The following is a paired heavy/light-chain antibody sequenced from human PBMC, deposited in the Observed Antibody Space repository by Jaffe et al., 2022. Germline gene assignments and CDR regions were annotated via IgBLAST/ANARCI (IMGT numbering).Light chain of an antibody. CDR2: AAS. CDR3: QKYNSPLFT. J-gene: IGKJ3*01. CDR1: QGISNY. Sequence: DIQMTQSPSSLSASVGDRVTITCRASQGISNYLAWYQQKPGKVPKLLIYAASTLQSGVPSRFSGSGSGTDFTLTISSLQPEDVATYYCQKYNSPLFTFGPGTKVDIK. V-gene: IGKV1-27*01.
Heavy chain of an antibody. CDR2: ITASGATT. V-gene: IGHV3-23*01. Sequence: EVQLLESGGGLVQPGGSLRLSCAASGFTFSTYAMSWVRQAPGKGLEWVSGITASGATTYYAGSVEGRFTISRDNSRNTLYLQMNSLRAEDTAVYYCAKRFPPNKTEYYFDYWGQGTLVTVSS. J-gene: IGHJ4*02. D-gene: IGHD3-10*01. CDR1: GFTFSTYA. CDR3: AKRFPPNKTEYYFDY.